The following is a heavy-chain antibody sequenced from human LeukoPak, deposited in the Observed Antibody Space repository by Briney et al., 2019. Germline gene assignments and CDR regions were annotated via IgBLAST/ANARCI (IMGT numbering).Heavy chain of an antibody. CDR1: GFTFSSYW. Sequence: GGSLRLSCAASGFTFSSYWMSWVRQAPGKGLEWVANIKQDGSEKYYADSVKGRFTISRDNAKNSLYLQMNSLRAEDTAVYYCARVLAGDAFDIWGQGTMVTVSS. CDR2: IKQDGSEK. CDR3: ARVLAGDAFDI. V-gene: IGHV3-7*01. J-gene: IGHJ3*02. D-gene: IGHD3-3*02.